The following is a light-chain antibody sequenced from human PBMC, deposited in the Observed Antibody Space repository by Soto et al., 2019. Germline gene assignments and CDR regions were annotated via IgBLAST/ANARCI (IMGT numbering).Light chain of an antibody. CDR3: SSYAGSNNYV. Sequence: QSALTQPPSAAGSPGQSVTISCTGTSSDVGGYNYVSWYQQHPGKAPKLMIYEVSKRPSWVPDRFSGSKSGNTASLTVSGVQAEDEADYYCSSYAGSNNYVFGTGTKVTVL. V-gene: IGLV2-8*01. CDR1: SSDVGGYNY. CDR2: EVS. J-gene: IGLJ1*01.